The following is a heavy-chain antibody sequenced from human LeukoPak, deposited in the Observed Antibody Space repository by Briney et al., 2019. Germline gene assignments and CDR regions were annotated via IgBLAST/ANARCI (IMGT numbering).Heavy chain of an antibody. CDR2: INHSGST. D-gene: IGHD3-3*01. Sequence: SETLSLTCAVYGGSFSGYYWSWIRQPPGKGLEWIGEINHSGSTNYNPSLKSRVTISVDTSKNQFSLKLSSVTAADTAVYYCAKDHGGRYYDFWSGYGSWFSDYWGQGTLVTVSS. J-gene: IGHJ4*02. CDR1: GGSFSGYY. CDR3: AKDHGGRYYDFWSGYGSWFSDY. V-gene: IGHV4-34*01.